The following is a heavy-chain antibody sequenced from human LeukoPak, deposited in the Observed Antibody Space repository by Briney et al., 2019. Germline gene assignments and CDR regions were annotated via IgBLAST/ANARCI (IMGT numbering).Heavy chain of an antibody. V-gene: IGHV4-30-4*07. J-gene: IGHJ4*02. CDR1: GGSISSGGYS. Sequence: PSETLSLTCAVSGGSISSGGYSWSWIRQPPGKGLEWIGYIYYSGSTYYNPSLKSRVTISVDTSKNQFSLKLSSVTAADTAVYYCARGGYGDYPHYFDYWGQGTLVTVSS. D-gene: IGHD4-17*01. CDR3: ARGGYGDYPHYFDY. CDR2: IYYSGST.